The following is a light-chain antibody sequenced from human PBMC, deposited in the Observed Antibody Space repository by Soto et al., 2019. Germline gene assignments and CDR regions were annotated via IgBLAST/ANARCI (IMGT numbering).Light chain of an antibody. Sequence: DIVFTQSPATQTLSPGERATLSCRASQSVGTYVSWFPQRPGHPPRILISGASHREAGIPALFSGSGAGTEFSRTISSLEHDDVQVAYCPQNSNLQGTFGQGTKVDI. CDR3: PQNSNLQGT. CDR2: GAS. J-gene: IGKJ1*01. V-gene: IGKV3D-11*02. CDR1: QSVGTY.